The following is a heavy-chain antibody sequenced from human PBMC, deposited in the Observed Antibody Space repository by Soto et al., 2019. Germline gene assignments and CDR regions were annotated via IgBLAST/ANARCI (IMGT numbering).Heavy chain of an antibody. Sequence: EVQLVESGGGLVQPGGSLRLSCAASGLTFSSYAMHWVRQAPGKGLEYVSVITSKGGNTDYASFVKDRFTISRDNSKNTLYLQMGSLRAEDMAEYYCARRIPFDYGMDVWGQGTTVTVSS. CDR2: ITSKGGNT. CDR3: ARRIPFDYGMDV. D-gene: IGHD2-21*01. J-gene: IGHJ6*01. CDR1: GLTFSSYA. V-gene: IGHV3-64*01.